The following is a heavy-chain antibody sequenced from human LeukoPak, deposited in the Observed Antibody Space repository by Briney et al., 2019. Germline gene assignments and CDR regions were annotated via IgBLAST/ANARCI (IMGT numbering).Heavy chain of an antibody. Sequence: MTGGSLRLSCAASGFTFSSYSMNWVRQAPGKGLEWVSSISSSSSYIYYADSVKGRFTISRDNSKNTLYLQMNSLRAEDTAVYYCAKDYCSGGSCSQYYFDYWGQGTLVTVSS. V-gene: IGHV3-21*01. D-gene: IGHD2-15*01. J-gene: IGHJ4*02. CDR2: ISSSSSYI. CDR3: AKDYCSGGSCSQYYFDY. CDR1: GFTFSSYS.